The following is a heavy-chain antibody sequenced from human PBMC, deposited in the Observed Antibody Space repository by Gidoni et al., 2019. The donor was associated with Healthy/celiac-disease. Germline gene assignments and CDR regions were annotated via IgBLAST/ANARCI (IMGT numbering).Heavy chain of an antibody. CDR1: GGTFSSYA. Sequence: QVQLVQSGAEVKKPGSSVKVSCKASGGTFSSYAISWVRQAPGQGLEWMGRIIPILGIANYAQKFQGRVTITADKSTSTAYMELSSLRSEDTAVYYCARVSAHYYGSGETDYWGQGTLVTVSS. D-gene: IGHD3-10*01. CDR3: ARVSAHYYGSGETDY. CDR2: IIPILGIA. J-gene: IGHJ4*02. V-gene: IGHV1-69*04.